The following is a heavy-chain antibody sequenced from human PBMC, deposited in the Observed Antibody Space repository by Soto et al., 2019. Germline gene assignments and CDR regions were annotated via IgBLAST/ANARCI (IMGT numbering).Heavy chain of an antibody. V-gene: IGHV3-7*01. CDR3: ARGSTSWYFDF. Sequence: PGGCLRLSCAASGFTFNRYWMSWVRQAPGKGLEWVANIKKDGSEQYYVDSVKGRFTVSRDNAKNSLTLQMSGLRAEDTAVYYCARGSTSWYFDFWGQGTLVTVSS. CDR1: GFTFNRYW. CDR2: IKKDGSEQ. D-gene: IGHD2-2*01. J-gene: IGHJ4*02.